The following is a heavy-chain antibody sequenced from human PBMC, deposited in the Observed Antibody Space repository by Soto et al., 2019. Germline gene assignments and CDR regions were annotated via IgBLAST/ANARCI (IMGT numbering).Heavy chain of an antibody. CDR2: IIPILGIA. D-gene: IGHD2-15*01. Sequence: SVKVSCKASGGTFSSYTISWVRQAPGQGLEWMGRIIPILGIANYAQKFQGRVTITADKSTSTAYMELSSLRSEDTAVYYCARSGWYCSGGSCYFDYWGQGPLVTVSS. J-gene: IGHJ4*02. CDR3: ARSGWYCSGGSCYFDY. CDR1: GGTFSSYT. V-gene: IGHV1-69*02.